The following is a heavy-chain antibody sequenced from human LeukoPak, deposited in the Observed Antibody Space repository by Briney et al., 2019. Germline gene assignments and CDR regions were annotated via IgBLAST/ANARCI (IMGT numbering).Heavy chain of an antibody. V-gene: IGHV4-59*01. CDR1: GGSISSYY. CDR3: AREGGGYYASNWFDP. J-gene: IGHJ5*02. D-gene: IGHD1-26*01. Sequence: SETLSLTCTVSGGSISSYYWSWIRQPPGKGLEWIGYFYYSGSTNYNPSLKSRVTISVDTSKNQFSLKLSSVTAADTAVYYCAREGGGYYASNWFDPWGQGTLVTVSS. CDR2: FYYSGST.